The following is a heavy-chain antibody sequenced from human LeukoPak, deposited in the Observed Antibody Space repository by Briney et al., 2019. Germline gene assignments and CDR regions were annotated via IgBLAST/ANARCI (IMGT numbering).Heavy chain of an antibody. V-gene: IGHV4-61*02. D-gene: IGHD3-3*01. CDR2: IYTSGST. Sequence: SETLSLTCTVSGGSISSGSYYWSWIRQPAGKGLEWIGRIYTSGSTNYNPSLKSRVTISVDTSKNQFSLKLSPVTAADTAVYYCARGSYDFWSGYSPYYMDVWGKGTTVTVSS. CDR1: GGSISSGSYY. J-gene: IGHJ6*03. CDR3: ARGSYDFWSGYSPYYMDV.